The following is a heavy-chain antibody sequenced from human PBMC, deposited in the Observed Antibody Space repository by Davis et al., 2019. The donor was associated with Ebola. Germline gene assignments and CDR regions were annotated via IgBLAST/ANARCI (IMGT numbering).Heavy chain of an antibody. CDR2: INHSGTT. J-gene: IGHJ6*02. CDR1: GGSFSGYY. D-gene: IGHD5-12*01. CDR3: ARGKYSGYDQNYYYYYGMDV. V-gene: IGHV4-34*01. Sequence: SETLSLTCAVYGGSFSGYYWSWIRQSPGNGLEWIGEINHSGTTNYNPSLKSRVTISVDTSKNQFSLKLSSVTAADTAVYYCARGKYSGYDQNYYYYYGMDVWGQGTTVTVSS.